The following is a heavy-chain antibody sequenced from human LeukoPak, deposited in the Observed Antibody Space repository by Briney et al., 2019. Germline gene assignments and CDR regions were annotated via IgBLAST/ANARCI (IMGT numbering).Heavy chain of an antibody. Sequence: PGGSLRLSCAASGFTFSSYAMHWVRQAPGKGLEWVAVISYDGSNKYYADSAKGRFTISRDNSKNTLYLQMNSLRAEDTAVYYCAKDLQYGDYVLPVFDYWGQGTLVTVSS. CDR1: GFTFSSYA. V-gene: IGHV3-30*04. J-gene: IGHJ4*02. CDR2: ISYDGSNK. CDR3: AKDLQYGDYVLPVFDY. D-gene: IGHD4-17*01.